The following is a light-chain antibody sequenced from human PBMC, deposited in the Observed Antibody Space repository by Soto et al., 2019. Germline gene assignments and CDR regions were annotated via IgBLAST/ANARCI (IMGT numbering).Light chain of an antibody. J-gene: IGKJ4*01. CDR1: QSISSY. Sequence: DIQMTQSPSSLSASVGDRVTITCRASQSISSYLNWYQQKPGKAPKLLIYAASSLQSGAPSRFSGSGSGTDFTLTISSLQPEDFATYYCQQSDTFGGGTKVEIK. CDR2: AAS. V-gene: IGKV1-39*01. CDR3: QQSDT.